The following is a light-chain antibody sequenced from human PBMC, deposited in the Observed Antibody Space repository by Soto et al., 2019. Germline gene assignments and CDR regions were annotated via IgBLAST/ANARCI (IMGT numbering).Light chain of an antibody. V-gene: IGKV3D-20*01. CDR1: QSVSSSY. CDR2: DAY. CDR3: QQYGSSPS. J-gene: IGKJ4*01. Sequence: IVLTQSPGTLSSSPGERATLSCRASQSVSSSYLAWYQQKPGLAPRLLIYDAYSRATGISDRFSGSGSGTDFILTISRLEPEDFTVYYCQQYGSSPSFGGGTKVDIK.